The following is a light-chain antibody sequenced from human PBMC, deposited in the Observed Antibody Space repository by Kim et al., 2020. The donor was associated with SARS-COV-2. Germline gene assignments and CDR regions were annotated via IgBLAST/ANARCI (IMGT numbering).Light chain of an antibody. V-gene: IGKV3-15*01. CDR2: GAS. J-gene: IGKJ1*01. CDR3: QQYNNWWT. CDR1: QSVTTN. Sequence: EIVMTQSPATLSVSTGDSATLSCRASQSVTTNLAWFQQKPGQVPRLLIYGASTRDTGIPTRFSGSGSGTEFTLTISSLQSDDFADYYCQQYNNWWTFGQGTKVDIK.